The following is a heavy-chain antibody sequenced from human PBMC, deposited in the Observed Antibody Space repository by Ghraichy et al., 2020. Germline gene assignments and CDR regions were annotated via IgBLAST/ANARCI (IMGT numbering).Heavy chain of an antibody. CDR1: GWSFSGYY. V-gene: IGHV4-34*01. Sequence: SDTLSLTSAVSGWSFSGYYWSWIRQPPGKGLEWIGEINHSGSTNYNPSLKSRVTISVDTSKNQFSLKLSSVTAADTAVYYCARSQMATIPFDYWGQGTPVTVSS. J-gene: IGHJ4*02. D-gene: IGHD5-12*01. CDR2: INHSGST. CDR3: ARSQMATIPFDY.